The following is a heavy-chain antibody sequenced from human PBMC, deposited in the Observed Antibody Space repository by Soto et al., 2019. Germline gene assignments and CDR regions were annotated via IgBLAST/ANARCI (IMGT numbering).Heavy chain of an antibody. CDR1: GFTLSSYE. CDR3: TRSTGDAIDI. CDR2: SGTAGDP. D-gene: IGHD3-9*01. J-gene: IGHJ3*02. Sequence: GGSLRLSCAASGFTLSSYEMHWVRQATGKGRGWVSASGTAGDPYYPGSVKGRFTISRENSKNSLYLQMNSLRAGDTAVYYCTRSTGDAIDIWGQGTMVTVSS. V-gene: IGHV3-13*05.